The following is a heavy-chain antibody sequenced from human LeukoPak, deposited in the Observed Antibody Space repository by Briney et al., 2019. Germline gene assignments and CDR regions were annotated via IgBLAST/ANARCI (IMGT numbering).Heavy chain of an antibody. D-gene: IGHD6-19*01. V-gene: IGHV1-18*04. J-gene: IGHJ3*02. CDR2: ISAHNGNT. CDR1: GYTFTIYG. CDR3: ARGAVAGTASKGGAFDI. Sequence: ASVKVSCKASGYTFTIYGISWVRQAPGQGLEWMGWISAHNGNTNYAQKLQGRVTMTTDTSTSTAYMELRSLRSDDTAVYYCARGAVAGTASKGGAFDIWGQGTMVTVSS.